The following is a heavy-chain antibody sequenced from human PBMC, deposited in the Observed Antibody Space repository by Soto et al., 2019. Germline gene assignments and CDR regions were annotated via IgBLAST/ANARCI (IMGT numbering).Heavy chain of an antibody. CDR2: IYYSGST. CDR1: GGSISSGDYY. D-gene: IGHD6-13*01. J-gene: IGHJ4*02. V-gene: IGHV4-30-4*01. Sequence: SETLSLTCTVSGGSISSGDYYWSWIRQPPGKGLEWMGYIYYSGSTYYNPSLKSRVTISVDTSKNQFSLKLSSVTAADTAVYYCARALSAAGNHYFDYWGQGTLVTVSS. CDR3: ARALSAAGNHYFDY.